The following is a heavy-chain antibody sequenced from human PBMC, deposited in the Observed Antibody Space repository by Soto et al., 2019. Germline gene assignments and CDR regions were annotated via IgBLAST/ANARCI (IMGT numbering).Heavy chain of an antibody. CDR2: VYGTGRT. J-gene: IGHJ3*02. CDR1: GGSIRGGDYW. V-gene: IGHV4-39*01. CDR3: ARQQGRDLWAFDI. Sequence: PSETLSLTCIVSGGSIRGGDYWWDWIRQSPVKGLEWIGSVYGTGRTYYNPSLKSRVTISVDTSKNQFSLRVSSLTAADTAVYYCARQQGRDLWAFDIWGQGTVVTVSS.